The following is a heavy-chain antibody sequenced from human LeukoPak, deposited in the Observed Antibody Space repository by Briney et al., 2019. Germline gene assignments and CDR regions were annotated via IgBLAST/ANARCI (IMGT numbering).Heavy chain of an antibody. V-gene: IGHV4-34*09. CDR1: GGSFSGYY. Sequence: TLSLTCAVYGGSFSGYYWSWIRQPPGKGLEWIGYIYYSGSTYYNPSLKSRVTISVDTSKNQFSLKLSSVTAADTAVYYCARDSGGEGDYFDYWGQGTLVTVSS. D-gene: IGHD2-21*01. J-gene: IGHJ4*02. CDR3: ARDSGGEGDYFDY. CDR2: IYYSGST.